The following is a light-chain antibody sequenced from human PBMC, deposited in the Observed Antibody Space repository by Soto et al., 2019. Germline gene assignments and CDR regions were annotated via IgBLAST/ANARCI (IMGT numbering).Light chain of an antibody. CDR3: QHSNRTPYT. Sequence: IHMTQSPSSLSASVGDRVTITCRASQRITTYLNWYQQKPGQAPKLLISTAATWQGGVPSRFSGSGSGTDFPLTITTHPPEDFATYCRQHSNRTPYTFGPGTKLEIK. CDR2: TAA. V-gene: IGKV1-39*01. CDR1: QRITTY. J-gene: IGKJ2*01.